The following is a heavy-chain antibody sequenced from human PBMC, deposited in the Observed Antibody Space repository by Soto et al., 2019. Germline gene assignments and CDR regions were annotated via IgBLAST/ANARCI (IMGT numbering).Heavy chain of an antibody. CDR1: GYTFTSYA. V-gene: IGHV1-3*01. Sequence: GASVKVSCKASGYTFTSYAMHWVRQAPGQRLEWMGWINAGNGNTKYSQKFQGRVTITRDTSASTAYMELSSLRSEDTAVYYCARLSEVHVVPAAIAWFDPWGQGTPVTVSS. CDR2: INAGNGNT. CDR3: ARLSEVHVVPAAIAWFDP. J-gene: IGHJ5*02. D-gene: IGHD2-2*01.